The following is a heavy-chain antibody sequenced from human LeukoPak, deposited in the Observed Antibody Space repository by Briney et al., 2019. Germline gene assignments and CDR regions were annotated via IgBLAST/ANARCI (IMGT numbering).Heavy chain of an antibody. Sequence: PSETLSLTCTVSGGSISSYYWSWIRQPPGKGLERIGYIYYSGSTNYNPSLKSRVTISVDTSKNQFSLKLSSVTAADTAVYYCARDSSTSDIPWGNWFDPWGQGALVTVSS. J-gene: IGHJ5*02. D-gene: IGHD2-2*01. V-gene: IGHV4-59*01. CDR3: ARDSSTSDIPWGNWFDP. CDR1: GGSISSYY. CDR2: IYYSGST.